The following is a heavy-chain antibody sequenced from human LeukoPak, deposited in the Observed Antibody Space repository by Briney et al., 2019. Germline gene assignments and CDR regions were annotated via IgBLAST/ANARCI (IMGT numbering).Heavy chain of an antibody. V-gene: IGHV3-23*01. CDR2: ISGSGGST. Sequence: PGGSLRLSCAASGFTFSSYAMSWVRQAPGKGLEWVSAISGSGGSTYYADSVKGRFTISRDNSKNTLYLQMNSLRVEDTALYYCARDLHSIDYWGQGTLVTVSS. D-gene: IGHD2/OR15-2a*01. J-gene: IGHJ4*02. CDR3: ARDLHSIDY. CDR1: GFTFSSYA.